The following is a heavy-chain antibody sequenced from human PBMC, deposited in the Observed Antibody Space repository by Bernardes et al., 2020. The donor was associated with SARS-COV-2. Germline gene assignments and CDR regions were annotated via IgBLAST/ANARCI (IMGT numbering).Heavy chain of an antibody. J-gene: IGHJ4*02. CDR3: AGTSTTCCDY. D-gene: IGHD2-2*01. CDR2: MGGTGGGT. V-gene: IGHV3-74*01. Sequence: GGWLRLFCEASGNTFSSYWMHWVRQAPGKGLEWVSRMGGTGGGTTYADYVKGRFTISRDNAKNTLYLQMNSLRAEDTGVYYCAGTSTTCCDYWGQGTLVTVSS. CDR1: GNTFSSYW.